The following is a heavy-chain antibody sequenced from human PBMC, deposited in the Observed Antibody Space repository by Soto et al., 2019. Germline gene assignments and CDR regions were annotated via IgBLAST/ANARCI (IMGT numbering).Heavy chain of an antibody. CDR1: GGSLSVYY. CDR3: ALIPGRFSTFSSDMDV. CDR2: INHSGST. V-gene: IGHV4-34*02. J-gene: IGHJ6*03. D-gene: IGHD3-3*01. Sequence: QVQLQQWGAGLLKPSETLSLTCGVYGGSLSVYYWSWIRQSPGKGLEWIGEINHSGSTNYNPSFKSLVTKSVATSKNQFSVTLTSVTAADTAVYYCALIPGRFSTFSSDMDVWGGGTTVTVSS.